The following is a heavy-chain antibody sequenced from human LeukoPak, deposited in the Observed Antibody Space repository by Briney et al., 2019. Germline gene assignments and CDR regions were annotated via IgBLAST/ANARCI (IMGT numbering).Heavy chain of an antibody. V-gene: IGHV3-23*01. Sequence: GGSLRLSCAASGFTFSSYAMSWVRQAPGKGLEWVSAISGSGGSTYYADSVKGRFTISRDNSKNTLYLQMNSLRAKDTAVYYCARGLIAAAGTIDYWGQGTLVTVSS. D-gene: IGHD6-13*01. CDR3: ARGLIAAAGTIDY. J-gene: IGHJ4*02. CDR1: GFTFSSYA. CDR2: ISGSGGST.